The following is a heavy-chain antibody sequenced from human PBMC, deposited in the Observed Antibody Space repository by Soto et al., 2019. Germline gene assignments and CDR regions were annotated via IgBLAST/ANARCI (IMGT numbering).Heavy chain of an antibody. J-gene: IGHJ6*02. CDR3: ASSTDPVLDYYYGMDV. CDR2: TYYRSKWYN. CDR1: GDSVSSNSAA. D-gene: IGHD2-2*01. Sequence: SQTLSLTCAISGDSVSSNSAAWNWLRQSPSRGLEWLGRTYYRSKWYNDYAVSVKSRITINPDTSKNQFSLQLNSVTPEDTAVYYCASSTDPVLDYYYGMDVWGQGTTVTVSS. V-gene: IGHV6-1*01.